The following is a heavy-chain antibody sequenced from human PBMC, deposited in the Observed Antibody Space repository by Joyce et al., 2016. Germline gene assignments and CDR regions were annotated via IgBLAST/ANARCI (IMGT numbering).Heavy chain of an antibody. CDR2: IGSSYVAS. CDR3: ATYGSGNYGLDAFEL. V-gene: IGHV3-48*01. D-gene: IGHD3-10*01. Sequence: EVHLVESGGGLVQPGGSLRLSCVASGFIFSQYSMHWVRQAPGKGLEWVSYIGSSYVASYYADSVNGRFTISRHNAKNSLFLQMNSLRAEDTAVYYCATYGSGNYGLDAFELWGQGTMVTVSS. J-gene: IGHJ3*01. CDR1: GFIFSQYS.